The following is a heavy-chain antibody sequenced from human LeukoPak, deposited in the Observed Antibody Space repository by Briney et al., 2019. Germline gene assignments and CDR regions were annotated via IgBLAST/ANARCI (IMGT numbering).Heavy chain of an antibody. Sequence: ASVKVSCKASSYTFTSYGISWVRQATGQGLEWMGWMNPNSGNTGYAQKFQGRVTMTRNTSISTAYMELSSLRSEDTAVYYCARGRGSSWSKLFQHWGQGTLVTVSS. CDR3: ARGRGSSWSKLFQH. D-gene: IGHD6-13*01. CDR2: MNPNSGNT. CDR1: SYTFTSYG. J-gene: IGHJ1*01. V-gene: IGHV1-8*02.